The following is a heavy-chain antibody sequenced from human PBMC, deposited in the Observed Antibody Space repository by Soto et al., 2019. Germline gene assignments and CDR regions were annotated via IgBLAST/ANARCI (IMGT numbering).Heavy chain of an antibody. D-gene: IGHD6-13*01. V-gene: IGHV3-30*18. CDR1: GFTFSSYG. J-gene: IGHJ6*02. Sequence: QVQLVQSGGGVVQPGSSLRLSCEASGFTFSSYGMHWVRQAPGKGLEWVAVISYDGSTKYYADYVKGRVTISRDNSKNTLYLQMNSLRAEYTAVYYFAKDLKDSNSWATLGGANYSYYGMDVWGQGTTVTVSS. CDR2: ISYDGSTK. CDR3: AKDLKDSNSWATLGGANYSYYGMDV.